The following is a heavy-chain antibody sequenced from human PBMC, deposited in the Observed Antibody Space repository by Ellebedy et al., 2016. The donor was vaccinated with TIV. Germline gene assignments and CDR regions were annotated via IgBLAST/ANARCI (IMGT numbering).Heavy chain of an antibody. J-gene: IGHJ4*02. V-gene: IGHV3-23*01. Sequence: GESLKISCVASAFTCSNYAMGWVRQSPGKGLDWVSAISGVGSSTTHYADSVKGRFFISRDNSKNTLYLQMNSLRADDTAVYYCAREKSGHKWNDGFDSWGQGTLVTVSS. D-gene: IGHD1-1*01. CDR2: ISGVGSSTT. CDR3: AREKSGHKWNDGFDS. CDR1: AFTCSNYA.